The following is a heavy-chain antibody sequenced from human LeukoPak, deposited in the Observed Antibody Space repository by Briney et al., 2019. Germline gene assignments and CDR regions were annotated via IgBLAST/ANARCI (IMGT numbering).Heavy chain of an antibody. CDR3: ARDPHGMYYFDY. Sequence: ASVKVSCKASGYTFTSYYMHWVRQAPGQGLERMGIINPSGGSTGYAQKFQGRVTMTRDTSTSTVYMELSSLRSEDTAVYYCARDPHGMYYFDYWGQGTLVTVSS. J-gene: IGHJ4*02. D-gene: IGHD5-24*01. V-gene: IGHV1-46*01. CDR2: INPSGGST. CDR1: GYTFTSYY.